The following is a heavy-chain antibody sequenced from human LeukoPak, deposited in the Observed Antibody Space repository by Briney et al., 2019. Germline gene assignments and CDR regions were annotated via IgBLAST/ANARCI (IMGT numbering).Heavy chain of an antibody. V-gene: IGHV4-39*01. CDR1: GGSISSSSYY. D-gene: IGHD1-26*01. J-gene: IGHJ4*02. CDR3: ASASSGRYHFDY. Sequence: SETLSLTCTVSGGSISSSSYYWGWIRQPPGKGLEWIGSIYYSGSTYYNPSLKSRVTISVDTSKNQFSLKLSSVTAADTAVYYCASASSGRYHFDYWGQGTLVTVSS. CDR2: IYYSGST.